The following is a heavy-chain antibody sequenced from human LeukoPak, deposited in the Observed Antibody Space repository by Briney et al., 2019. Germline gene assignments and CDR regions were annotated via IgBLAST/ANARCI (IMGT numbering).Heavy chain of an antibody. V-gene: IGHV1-18*01. J-gene: IGHJ4*02. Sequence: ASVKVSCKASGYIFTIYGISWVRQAPGQGLEWMGWISAYNGNTNYAQKLQGRVTMTTDTSTSTAYMELRSLRSDDTAVYYCARANEVFSLNYWGQGTLVTVSS. CDR1: GYIFTIYG. CDR3: ARANEVFSLNY. D-gene: IGHD3-9*01. CDR2: ISAYNGNT.